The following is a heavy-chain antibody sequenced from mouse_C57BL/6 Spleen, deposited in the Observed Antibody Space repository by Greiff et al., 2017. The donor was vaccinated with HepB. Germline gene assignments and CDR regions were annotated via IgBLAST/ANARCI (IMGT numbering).Heavy chain of an antibody. Sequence: EVMLVESGGGLVKPGGSLKLSCAASGFTFSSYTMSWVRQTPEKRLEWVATISGGGGNTYYPDSVKGRFTISRDNAKNTLYLQMSSLRSEDTALYYCARHPIVTSYWYFDVWGTGTTVTVSS. V-gene: IGHV5-9*01. CDR2: ISGGGGNT. D-gene: IGHD2-5*01. CDR1: GFTFSSYT. J-gene: IGHJ1*03. CDR3: ARHPIVTSYWYFDV.